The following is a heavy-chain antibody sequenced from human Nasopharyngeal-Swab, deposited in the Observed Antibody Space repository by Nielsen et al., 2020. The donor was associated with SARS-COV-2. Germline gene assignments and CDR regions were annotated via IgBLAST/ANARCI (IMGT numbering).Heavy chain of an antibody. Sequence: SETLSLTCTVSGGSISSYYWNWIRQPPGKGLEWIGYIYYSGSTNYNPSLKSRVTISVDTSKNQFSLKLSSVTAADTAVYYCARGGGSSGWYATNDAFDIWGQGTMVTVSS. CDR1: GGSISSYY. D-gene: IGHD6-19*01. CDR2: IYYSGST. V-gene: IGHV4-59*01. CDR3: ARGGGSSGWYATNDAFDI. J-gene: IGHJ3*02.